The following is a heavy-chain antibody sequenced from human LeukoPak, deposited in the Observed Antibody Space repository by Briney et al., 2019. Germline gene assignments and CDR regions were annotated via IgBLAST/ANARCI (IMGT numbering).Heavy chain of an antibody. Sequence: GGSLRLSCAASGFTFSDYYMSWIRQAPGKGLEWVSYISSSSSYTIYADSVKGRFTISRDNAKNSLYLQMNSLRAEDTAVYYCARFITMVRGVIPENWFDPWGQGTLVTVSS. CDR3: ARFITMVRGVIPENWFDP. CDR1: GFTFSDYY. V-gene: IGHV3-11*06. J-gene: IGHJ5*02. D-gene: IGHD3-10*01. CDR2: ISSSSSYT.